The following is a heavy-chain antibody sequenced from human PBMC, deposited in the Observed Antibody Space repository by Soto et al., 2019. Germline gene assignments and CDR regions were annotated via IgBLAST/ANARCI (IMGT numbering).Heavy chain of an antibody. J-gene: IGHJ6*02. CDR1: DDSINSGGYY. D-gene: IGHD6-6*01. V-gene: IGHV4-31*03. CDR2: IYDSGST. CDR3: ARAARFSRSSTGMDV. Sequence: SETLSLTCTVSDDSINSGGYYWTWIRQHPGKGLEWIGFIYDSGSTYYNPSLKSRVTISADTSENQFSLRLRSVTAADTAVYYCARAARFSRSSTGMDVWGQGTTVTVSS.